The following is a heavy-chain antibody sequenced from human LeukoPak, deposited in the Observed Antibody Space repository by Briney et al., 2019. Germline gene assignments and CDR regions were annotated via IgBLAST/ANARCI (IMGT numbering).Heavy chain of an antibody. D-gene: IGHD3-22*01. CDR3: ARGPGYYDSSGYRYFFDY. V-gene: IGHV3-74*01. Sequence: GGSLRLSCAASGFTFSSYWMHWVRQAPGKRLVWVSRINGDGSTTTYADSVKGRFTISRDNARNTLYLQMNSLRAEDTAVYYCARGPGYYDSSGYRYFFDYWGQGTLVTVSS. J-gene: IGHJ4*02. CDR1: GFTFSSYW. CDR2: INGDGSTT.